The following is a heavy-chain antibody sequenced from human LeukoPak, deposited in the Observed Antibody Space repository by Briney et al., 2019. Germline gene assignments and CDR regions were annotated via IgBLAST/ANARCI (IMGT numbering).Heavy chain of an antibody. CDR1: GGSISSSSYY. D-gene: IGHD5-24*01. Sequence: SETLSLTCTVSGGSISSSSYYWGWIRQPPGKGLEWIGSIYYSGSTYYNPSLKSRVTISVDTSKNQFSLKLSSVTAADTAVYYCARDCRDGYKRFDPWGQGTLVTVSS. J-gene: IGHJ5*02. CDR3: ARDCRDGYKRFDP. V-gene: IGHV4-39*07. CDR2: IYYSGST.